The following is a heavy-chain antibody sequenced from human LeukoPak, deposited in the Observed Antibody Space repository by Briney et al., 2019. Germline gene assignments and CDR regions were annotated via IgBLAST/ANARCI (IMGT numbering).Heavy chain of an antibody. Sequence: SETLSLTCTVSGGSISSYYWSWIRQPAGKGLEWIGRIYTSGSTNYNPSLKSRVTISVDTSKNQFSLKLSSVTAADTAVYYCARRLGRARITMVRGVNNWFDPWGQGTLVTVSS. V-gene: IGHV4-4*07. J-gene: IGHJ5*02. CDR3: ARRLGRARITMVRGVNNWFDP. D-gene: IGHD3-10*01. CDR2: IYTSGST. CDR1: GGSISSYY.